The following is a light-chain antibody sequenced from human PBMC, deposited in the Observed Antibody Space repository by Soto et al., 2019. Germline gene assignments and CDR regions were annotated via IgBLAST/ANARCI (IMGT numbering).Light chain of an antibody. CDR3: QQYNSYSGLT. J-gene: IGKJ4*01. CDR1: QSISSW. V-gene: IGKV1-5*03. CDR2: KAS. Sequence: DIQMTQSPSTLSASVGDRVTITCRASQSISSWLAWYQQKPGKAPKLLIYKASSLESGVPSRFSGSGSGTELTLTISSLQPDDFATYYCQQYNSYSGLTFGGGTKVEIK.